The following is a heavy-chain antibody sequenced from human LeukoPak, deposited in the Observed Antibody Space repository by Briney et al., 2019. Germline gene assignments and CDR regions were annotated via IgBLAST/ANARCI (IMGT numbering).Heavy chain of an antibody. CDR1: GFTFSSYW. J-gene: IGHJ4*02. Sequence: GGSLRLSCAASGFTFSSYWMTWVRQAPGQGLEWVANVKEDGSAKYHVDSVKGRFTISRDNAKNSLYLQMNSLRVEDTAVYYCTRDTGCSGGACYSFYDYWGQGTLVTVSS. V-gene: IGHV3-7*01. CDR3: TRDTGCSGGACYSFYDY. D-gene: IGHD2-21*01. CDR2: VKEDGSAK.